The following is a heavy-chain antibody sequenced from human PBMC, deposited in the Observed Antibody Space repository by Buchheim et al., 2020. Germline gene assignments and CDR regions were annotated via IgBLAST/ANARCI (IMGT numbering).Heavy chain of an antibody. CDR3: ARTPYCSSTSCHYYYYYGMDV. D-gene: IGHD2-2*01. CDR2: MNPNSGNT. CDR1: GYTFTSYD. J-gene: IGHJ6*02. V-gene: IGHV1-8*01. Sequence: QVQLVQSGAEVKKPGASVKVSCKASGYTFTSYDINWVRQATGQGLEWMGWMNPNSGNTGYAQKFQGRVTMTRNTSISTAYMELSSLRSEDTAVYYCARTPYCSSTSCHYYYYYGMDVWGQGTT.